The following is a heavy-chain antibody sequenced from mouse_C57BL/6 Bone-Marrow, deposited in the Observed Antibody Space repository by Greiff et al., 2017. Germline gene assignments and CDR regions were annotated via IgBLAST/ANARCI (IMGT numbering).Heavy chain of an antibody. V-gene: IGHV1-50*01. J-gene: IGHJ3*01. D-gene: IGHD2-2*01. CDR1: GYTFTSYW. CDR2: IDPSDSYT. Sequence: VQLQQPGAELVKPGASVKLSCKASGYTFTSYWMQWVKQRPGQGLEWIGGIDPSDSYTNYTQKFKGKATLTVATSSSTAYIQLSSLTSEDSAVYYCARDGYEFAYWGQGTLVTVSA. CDR3: ARDGYEFAY.